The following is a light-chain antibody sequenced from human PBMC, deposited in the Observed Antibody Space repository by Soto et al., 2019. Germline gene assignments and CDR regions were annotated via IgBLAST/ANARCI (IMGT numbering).Light chain of an antibody. CDR1: TGDVTNGRW. V-gene: IGLV7-46*01. Sequence: QAVVTQEPSLTVSPGGTVTLTCGSSTGDVTNGRWRYWFQQRPGQVPRTLIHDTSNKHSWTPARFSGSLLGGKAALTLSGAQPEDAAAYYCLLFYDGVAVFGGGTQLTVL. CDR3: LLFYDGVAV. J-gene: IGLJ7*01. CDR2: DTS.